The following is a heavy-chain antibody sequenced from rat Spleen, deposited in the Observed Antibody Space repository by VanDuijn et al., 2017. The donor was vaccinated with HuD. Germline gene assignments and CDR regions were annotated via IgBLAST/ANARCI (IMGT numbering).Heavy chain of an antibody. CDR2: IWGDGNT. CDR3: ARLAD. J-gene: IGHJ2*01. V-gene: IGHV2S61*01. CDR1: RHG. Sequence: RHGVIWVRQPPGKGLEWMGVIWGDGNTNYKSALKSRLSISRDTSKSQVFLKMNNLQTEDTAMYFCARLADWGQGVMVTVSS.